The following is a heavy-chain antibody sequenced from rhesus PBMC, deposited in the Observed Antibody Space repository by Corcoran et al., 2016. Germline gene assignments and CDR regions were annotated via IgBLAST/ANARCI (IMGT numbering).Heavy chain of an antibody. Sequence: QVQLQESGPGLVKPSETLSLTCAVSGYSISSGNGWGWIRQPPGKGPEWIGQINGGSGRTYYNPSLNSRVTVSKDTSKHQFSLELSSVTAADTAVYYCARDFSGYSSGWYYFDYWGQGVLVTVSS. CDR1: GYSISSGNG. V-gene: IGHV4-127*01. CDR3: ARDFSGYSSGWYYFDY. D-gene: IGHD6-31*01. CDR2: INGGSGRT. J-gene: IGHJ4*01.